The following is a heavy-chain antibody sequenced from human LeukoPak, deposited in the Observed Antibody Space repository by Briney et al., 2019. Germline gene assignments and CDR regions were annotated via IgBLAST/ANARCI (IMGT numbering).Heavy chain of an antibody. J-gene: IGHJ4*02. CDR3: AREGGYSGYDLVHYFDY. V-gene: IGHV3-53*01. D-gene: IGHD5-12*01. CDR1: GFPFSNYN. CDR2: IYSGGST. Sequence: GSLRLSCAASGFPFSNYNLNWVRPAPGKGLEWVSVIYSGGSTYYADSVKGRFTISRDNSKNTLYLQMNSLRAEDTAVYYCAREGGYSGYDLVHYFDYWGQGTLVTVSS.